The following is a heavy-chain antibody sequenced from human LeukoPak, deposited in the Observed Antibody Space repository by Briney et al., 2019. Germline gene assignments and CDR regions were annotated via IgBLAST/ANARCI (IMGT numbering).Heavy chain of an antibody. J-gene: IGHJ4*02. CDR1: GFTFSSFW. D-gene: IGHD3-10*01. CDR2: IKQDGSEK. V-gene: IGHV3-7*03. CDR3: AKDIRETYGSGSRFDY. Sequence: GGSLRLSCAASGFTFSSFWMHWVRQAPGKGLEWVANIKQDGSEKYYVDSVKGRFTISRDNAKNSLYLQMNSLRAEDTALYYCAKDIRETYGSGSRFDYWGQGTLVTVSS.